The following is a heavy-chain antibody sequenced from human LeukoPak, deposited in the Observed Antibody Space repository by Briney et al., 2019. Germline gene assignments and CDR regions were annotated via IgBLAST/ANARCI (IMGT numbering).Heavy chain of an antibody. Sequence: GGSLRLSCAASGFTFSSYAMHWVRQAPGKGLEWVAVISYDGNNKYYADSVKGRFTISRDNSKNTLYLQMNSLRAEDTAVYYCAREGVLRITSSFDYWGQGTLVTVSS. CDR1: GFTFSSYA. V-gene: IGHV3-30-3*01. D-gene: IGHD5-12*01. J-gene: IGHJ4*02. CDR3: AREGVLRITSSFDY. CDR2: ISYDGNNK.